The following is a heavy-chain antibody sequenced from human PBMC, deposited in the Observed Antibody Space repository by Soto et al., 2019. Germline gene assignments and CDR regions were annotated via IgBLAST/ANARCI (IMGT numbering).Heavy chain of an antibody. CDR2: ISGSGGST. Sequence: GGSLRLSCAASGFTFSSYAMSWVRQAPGKGLEWVSAISGSGGSTYYADSVKGRFTISRDNSKNTLYLQMNSLRAEDTAVYYCAKEFPWAIFGVVIYPPVSMDVWGKGTTVTVSS. CDR3: AKEFPWAIFGVVIYPPVSMDV. J-gene: IGHJ6*03. V-gene: IGHV3-23*01. D-gene: IGHD3-3*01. CDR1: GFTFSSYA.